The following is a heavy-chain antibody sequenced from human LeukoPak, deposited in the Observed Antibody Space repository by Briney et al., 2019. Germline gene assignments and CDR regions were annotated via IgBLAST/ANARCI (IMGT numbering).Heavy chain of an antibody. CDR2: ISGSGDNT. Sequence: GGSLRLSCAASGFIFSSYAMNWARQAPGKGLEWVSVISGSGDNTYYADSVKGRFTISRDNSKNTLYLQMNSLGAEDTAVYYCAKASVHYYDSSGYPPDYWGQGTLVTVSS. CDR3: AKASVHYYDSSGYPPDY. J-gene: IGHJ4*02. CDR1: GFIFSSYA. V-gene: IGHV3-23*01. D-gene: IGHD3-22*01.